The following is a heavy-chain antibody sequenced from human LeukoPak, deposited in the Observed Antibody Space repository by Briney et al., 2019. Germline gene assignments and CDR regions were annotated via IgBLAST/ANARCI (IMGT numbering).Heavy chain of an antibody. J-gene: IGHJ5*02. CDR1: GGSFSGYY. Sequence: ETLSLTCAVYGGSFSGYYWSWLRQPPGKGMERIGEINHSSRSNYTPSLTTRVTISVDTSNNQFSLKLSSVTAADTAVYYCARGLVGPAAFDPWGQGTLVTVSS. V-gene: IGHV4-34*01. D-gene: IGHD2-2*01. CDR3: ARGLVGPAAFDP. CDR2: INHSSRS.